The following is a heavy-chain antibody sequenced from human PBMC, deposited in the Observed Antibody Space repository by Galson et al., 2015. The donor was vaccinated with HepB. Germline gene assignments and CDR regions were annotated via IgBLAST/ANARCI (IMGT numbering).Heavy chain of an antibody. D-gene: IGHD3-10*01. V-gene: IGHV3-30*03. CDR2: ISKDGSKK. J-gene: IGHJ4*02. CDR1: GLNFTNAG. Sequence: SLRLSCAASGLNFTNAGMHWVRQAPGKGLEWLTIISKDGSKKLYVDSVKGWFTISRDNNKNTVYLQMDSLRPEDTAVYYCAGGRSGAFGYWGQGTLVTVSS. CDR3: AGGRSGAFGY.